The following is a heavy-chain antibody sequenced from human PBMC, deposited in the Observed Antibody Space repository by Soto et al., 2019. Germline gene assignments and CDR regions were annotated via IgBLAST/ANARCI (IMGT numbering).Heavy chain of an antibody. J-gene: IGHJ3*02. CDR1: GITFDTYV. CDR2: IWYDGSNIK. V-gene: IGHV3-33*06. Sequence: VQLVESGGGVVQPGRSLKLSCAASGITFDTYVMHWVRQAPGKGLEWEALIWYDGSNIKYYADSVKGRFTISRDNSKSTLYLQMNSLRAEDTAVYYCAKESDSFDIWGQGTMVTVSS. CDR3: AKESDSFDI.